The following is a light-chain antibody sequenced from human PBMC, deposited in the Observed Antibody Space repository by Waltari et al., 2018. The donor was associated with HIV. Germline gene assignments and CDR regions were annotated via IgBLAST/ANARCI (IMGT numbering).Light chain of an antibody. CDR1: QSVLFSSNNKNY. Sequence: DIVMTQSPDSLAVSLSERATINCKSSQSVLFSSNNKNYLAWYQQKPGQPPKLLIYWASTRESGVPDRFSGGGSGTDFTLTISSLQAEDVAVYYCQQYYTTSLFTFGPGTKVDIK. CDR2: WAS. J-gene: IGKJ3*01. CDR3: QQYYTTSLFT. V-gene: IGKV4-1*01.